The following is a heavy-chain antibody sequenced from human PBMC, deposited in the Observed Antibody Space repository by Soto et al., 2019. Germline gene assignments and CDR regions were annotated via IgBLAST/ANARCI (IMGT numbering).Heavy chain of an antibody. CDR3: TTGWSSKDY. D-gene: IGHD3-3*01. J-gene: IGHJ4*02. CDR2: IKSKADGGTT. Sequence: EVQLVEPGGGLVKPGGSLRLSCAASGFIFSNAWMSWVRQAPGKGLEWVGRIKSKADGGTTNYAAPVKGRFNISRDGSKNTLYLQMNGLKTDDTAVYYCTTGWSSKDYWGQGTLVTVSS. CDR1: GFIFSNAW. V-gene: IGHV3-15*05.